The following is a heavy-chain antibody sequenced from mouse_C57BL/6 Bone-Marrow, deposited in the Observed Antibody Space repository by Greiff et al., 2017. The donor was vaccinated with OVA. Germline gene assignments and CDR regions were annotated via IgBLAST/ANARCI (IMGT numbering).Heavy chain of an antibody. CDR1: GYTFTSYW. Sequence: QVQLQQPGAELVKPGASVKLSCKASGYTFTSYWMHWVKQRPGQGLEWIGMIHPNSGSTNYNEKVKSKATLTVDNSSSTAYMQLSGLTSEDSAVYHCARYYGSSPWYFDVWGTGTTVTVSS. CDR2: IHPNSGST. CDR3: ARYYGSSPWYFDV. D-gene: IGHD1-1*01. J-gene: IGHJ1*03. V-gene: IGHV1-64*01.